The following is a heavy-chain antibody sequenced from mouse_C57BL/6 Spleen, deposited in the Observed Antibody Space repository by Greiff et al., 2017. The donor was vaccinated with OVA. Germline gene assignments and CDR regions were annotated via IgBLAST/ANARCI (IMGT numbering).Heavy chain of an antibody. CDR1: GYTFTDYE. CDR2: IDPETGGT. Sequence: QVQLQQSGPELVKPGASVKISCKASGYTFTDYEMHWVKQTPVHGLEWIGAIDPETGGTAYNQKFKGKAILTADKSSSTAYMELRSLTSEDSAVYYCTRAYSNYFDYWGQGTTLTVSS. V-gene: IGHV1-15*01. J-gene: IGHJ2*01. D-gene: IGHD2-5*01. CDR3: TRAYSNYFDY.